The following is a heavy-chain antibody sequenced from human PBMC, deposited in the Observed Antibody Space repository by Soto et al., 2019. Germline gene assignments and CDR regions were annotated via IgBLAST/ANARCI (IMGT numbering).Heavy chain of an antibody. CDR1: GFTFSNFE. D-gene: IGHD2-2*01. V-gene: IGHV3-48*03. J-gene: IGHJ6*02. Sequence: EVQLVESGGGLVQPGGSLRLSCAASGFTFSNFEMHWVRQAPGKGLEWVSSINTAGSTKYYAESVKGRFTISRDNARNSLFLQMNSMRDEDTAVYYCARAECSTPNCLTDYYSYGLDVWGQGTTVTVSS. CDR2: INTAGSTK. CDR3: ARAECSTPNCLTDYYSYGLDV.